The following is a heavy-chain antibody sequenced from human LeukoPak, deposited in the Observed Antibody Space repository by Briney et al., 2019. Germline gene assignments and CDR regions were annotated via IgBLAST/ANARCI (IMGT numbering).Heavy chain of an antibody. V-gene: IGHV3-7*01. CDR1: GFTFSSYW. J-gene: IGHJ4*02. CDR2: IKHDGSEK. Sequence: GGSLRLSCADSGFTFSSYWMNWVRQAPGEGLEWVANIKHDGSEKYYADFVKGRFTISRDNAKNSPYLQMDSLRAEDTAVYYCARDAGHSGYDLLDYWGQGTLVTVSS. D-gene: IGHD5-12*01. CDR3: ARDAGHSGYDLLDY.